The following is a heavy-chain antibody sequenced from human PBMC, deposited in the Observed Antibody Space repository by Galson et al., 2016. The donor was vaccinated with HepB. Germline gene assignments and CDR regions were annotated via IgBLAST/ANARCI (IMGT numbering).Heavy chain of an antibody. V-gene: IGHV4-39*02. J-gene: IGHJ4*02. CDR3: ASDDY. CDR1: GGSISSSHSYY. Sequence: SETLSLTCTVSGGSISSSHSYYWGWIRQPPERGLEWIGTISYHGKTYYHPSLKSRVTISVDTSRNQFSLRLSSVTATDTAVYYCASDDYWGQGTLVTVSS. CDR2: ISYHGKT.